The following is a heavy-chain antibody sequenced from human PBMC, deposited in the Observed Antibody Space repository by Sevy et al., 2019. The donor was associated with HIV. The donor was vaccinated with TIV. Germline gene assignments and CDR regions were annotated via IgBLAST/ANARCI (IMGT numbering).Heavy chain of an antibody. V-gene: IGHV3-49*04. CDR2: IRRKAYGGTT. J-gene: IGHJ4*02. CDR3: TRGASVNILSPWDY. D-gene: IGHD3-3*02. Sequence: GGSLRLSCTGSGFMYGDYAINWVRQAPGKGLEWLGFIRRKAYGGTTQYAGSVKGRFTISSDDSKSIAYLQMNSLKTEDTAVYYCTRGASVNILSPWDYWGQGTLVTVSS. CDR1: GFMYGDYA.